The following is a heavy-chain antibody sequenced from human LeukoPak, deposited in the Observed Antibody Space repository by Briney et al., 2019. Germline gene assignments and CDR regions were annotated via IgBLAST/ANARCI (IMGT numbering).Heavy chain of an antibody. Sequence: GGSLRLSCAASGFTFSSYGMHWVRQAPGKGLEWVAVTSYDGSNKYYADSVKGRFTISRDNSKNTLYLQMNSLRAEDTAVYYCAKVGLRYSYGAVNFDYWGQGTLVTVSS. D-gene: IGHD5-18*01. V-gene: IGHV3-30*18. CDR2: TSYDGSNK. CDR3: AKVGLRYSYGAVNFDY. CDR1: GFTFSSYG. J-gene: IGHJ4*02.